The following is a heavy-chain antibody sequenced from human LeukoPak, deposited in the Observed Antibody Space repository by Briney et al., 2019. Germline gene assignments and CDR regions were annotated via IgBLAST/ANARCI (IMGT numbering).Heavy chain of an antibody. CDR1: GITFAAYT. J-gene: IGHJ4*02. CDR2: ISWDGGST. CDR3: AKDGGYSSSWYYFDY. D-gene: IGHD6-13*01. V-gene: IGHV3-43*01. Sequence: GGSLRPSFAPSGITFAAYTMPWVPQAPGKGLEWVSLISWDGGSTYYADSVKGRFTISRDKSKNSLYLQMNSLRTEDTALYYCAKDGGYSSSWYYFDYWGQGTLVTVSS.